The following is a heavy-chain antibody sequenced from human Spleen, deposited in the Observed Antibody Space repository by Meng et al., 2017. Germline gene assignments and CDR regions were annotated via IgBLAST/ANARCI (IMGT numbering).Heavy chain of an antibody. D-gene: IGHD2-2*01. CDR3: AREAKSTVNTYYFDF. J-gene: IGHJ4*02. Sequence: GSLRLSCTVSGGSIFTSSYYWIWIRQPPGKGLEWIGTVFYNGNTYYNPSLRSRVTISIDMSKNDFSLKVRSVTAADTAVYYCAREAKSTVNTYYFDFWGQGTLVTVSS. CDR1: GGSIFTSSYY. V-gene: IGHV4-39*07. CDR2: VFYNGNT.